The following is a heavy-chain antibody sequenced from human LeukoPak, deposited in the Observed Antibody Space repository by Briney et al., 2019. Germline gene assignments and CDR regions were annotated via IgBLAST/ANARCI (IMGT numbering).Heavy chain of an antibody. CDR1: GFTFSSYA. V-gene: IGHV3-23*01. CDR2: ISGSGGST. Sequence: GGSLSLSCAASGFTFSSYAMSWVRQAPGKGLEWVSAISGSGGSTYYADSVKGRFTISRDNSKNTLYLQMNSLRAEDTAVYYCAKVRDSSGWYRASYYFDYWGQGTLVTVSS. J-gene: IGHJ4*02. D-gene: IGHD6-19*01. CDR3: AKVRDSSGWYRASYYFDY.